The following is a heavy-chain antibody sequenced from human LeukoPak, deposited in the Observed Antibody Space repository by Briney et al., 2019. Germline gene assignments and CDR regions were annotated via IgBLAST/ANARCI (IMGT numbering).Heavy chain of an antibody. Sequence: GGSLRLSCAASGFTLSNYAMNWVRQAPGKVLEWVSAISGSGGSTYYADSVKGRFTISRDNSKNTLYLQMNSLRAEDTAVYYCAKVLRYQVPDAFDIWGQGTMVTVSS. V-gene: IGHV3-23*01. J-gene: IGHJ3*02. CDR2: ISGSGGST. CDR3: AKVLRYQVPDAFDI. CDR1: GFTLSNYA. D-gene: IGHD3-9*01.